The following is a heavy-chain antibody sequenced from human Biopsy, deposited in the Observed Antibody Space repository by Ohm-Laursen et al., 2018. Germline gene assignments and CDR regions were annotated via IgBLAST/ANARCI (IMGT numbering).Heavy chain of an antibody. J-gene: IGHJ5*01. CDR3: ANQGATVLSSFDS. CDR2: ISDSGGST. D-gene: IGHD4-17*01. CDR1: GFTFTNYA. Sequence: SLRLSCAASGFTFTNYAMTWVRQAPGKGREWVSAISDSGGSTYYADSVKGRFTISRDNSKNKLYLQMNSLRGEDTAVYFCANQGATVLSSFDSWGPCTLVTVSS. V-gene: IGHV3-23*01.